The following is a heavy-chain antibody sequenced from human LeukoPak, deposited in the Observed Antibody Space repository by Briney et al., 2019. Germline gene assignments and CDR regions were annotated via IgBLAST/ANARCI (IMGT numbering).Heavy chain of an antibody. CDR2: ISYDGSNK. CDR3: ARSLHDSSGYDAFDI. V-gene: IGHV3-30*04. D-gene: IGHD3-22*01. CDR1: GFTFSSYA. Sequence: PGGSLRLSCAASGFTFSSYAMHWVRQAPGKGLEWVAVISYDGSNKYYADSVKGRFTISRDNSKNTLYLQMNSLRAEDTAVYYCARSLHDSSGYDAFDIWGQGTMVTVSS. J-gene: IGHJ3*02.